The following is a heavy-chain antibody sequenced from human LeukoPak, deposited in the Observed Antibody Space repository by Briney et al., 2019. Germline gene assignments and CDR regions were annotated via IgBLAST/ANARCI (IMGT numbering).Heavy chain of an antibody. V-gene: IGHV3-48*03. CDR3: ARCSGSGSYYIKY. Sequence: GGSLRLSCAASGFTFSSYEMNWVRQAPGKGLEWVSYISSSGSTIYYADSVKGRFTISRDNAKNSLYLQMNSLRAEDTAVYYCARCSGSGSYYIKYWGQGTLVTVSS. CDR1: GFTFSSYE. D-gene: IGHD3-10*01. CDR2: ISSSGSTI. J-gene: IGHJ4*02.